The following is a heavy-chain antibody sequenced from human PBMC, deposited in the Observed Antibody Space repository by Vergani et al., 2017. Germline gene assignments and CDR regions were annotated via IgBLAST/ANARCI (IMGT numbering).Heavy chain of an antibody. CDR3: ARARGSSCDRGYNWFDP. CDR1: GFSLSNARMG. CDR2: IFSNDEK. Sequence: QVTLKESGPVLVKPTETLTLTCTVSGFSLSNARMGVSWIRQPPGKALEWLAHIFSNDEKSYSTSLKSRLTISKDTSKSQVVLTMTNMDRVDTATYYCARARGSSCDRGYNWFDPWGQGTLVTVSS. J-gene: IGHJ5*02. V-gene: IGHV2-26*01. D-gene: IGHD6-13*01.